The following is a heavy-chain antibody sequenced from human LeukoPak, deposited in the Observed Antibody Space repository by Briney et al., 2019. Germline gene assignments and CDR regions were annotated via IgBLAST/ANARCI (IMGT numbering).Heavy chain of an antibody. Sequence: GGSLRLSCAASGFIFSSYWMHWVRQVPGKGLEWVSGISWNSGSIGYADSVKGRFTISRDNAKNSLYLQMNSLRAEDTAVYYCARVLDSSEDYVWGSYRFWGQGTLVTVSS. CDR3: ARVLDSSEDYVWGSYRF. J-gene: IGHJ4*02. V-gene: IGHV3-74*01. D-gene: IGHD3-16*02. CDR1: GFIFSSYW. CDR2: ISWNSGSI.